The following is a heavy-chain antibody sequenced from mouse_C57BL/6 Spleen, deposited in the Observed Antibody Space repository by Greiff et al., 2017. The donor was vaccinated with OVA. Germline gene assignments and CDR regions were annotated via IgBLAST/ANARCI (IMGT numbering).Heavy chain of an antibody. CDR2: IDPSDSYT. J-gene: IGHJ2*01. CDR3: ARGRTDFDY. D-gene: IGHD4-1*01. V-gene: IGHV1-69*01. Sequence: QVQLQQPGAELVMPGASVKLSCKASGYTFTSYWMHWVKQRPGQGLEWFGEIDPSDSYTNYNQKFKGKSTLTVDKSSSTAYMQLSSLTSEDSAVYYCARGRTDFDYWGQGTTLTVSS. CDR1: GYTFTSYW.